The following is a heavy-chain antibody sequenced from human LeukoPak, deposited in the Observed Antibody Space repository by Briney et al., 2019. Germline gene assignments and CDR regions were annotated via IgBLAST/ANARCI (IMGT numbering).Heavy chain of an antibody. CDR3: ARDPGGFDP. D-gene: IGHD3-10*01. V-gene: IGHV3-30-3*01. CDR2: ISYDGSNK. CDR1: GFTFSSYA. Sequence: GGSLRLSCAASGFTFSSYAMHWVRQAPGKGLEWVAVISYDGSNKYYADSVKGRFTISRDNSKNTLYLQMNSLRAEDTAVYYCARDPGGFDPWGQGTLVTVSS. J-gene: IGHJ5*02.